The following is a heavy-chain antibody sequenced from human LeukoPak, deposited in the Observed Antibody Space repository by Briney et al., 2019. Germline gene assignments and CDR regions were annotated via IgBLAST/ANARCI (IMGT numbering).Heavy chain of an antibody. V-gene: IGHV4-59*12. D-gene: IGHD1-26*01. J-gene: IGHJ4*02. CDR1: GGSISSYY. CDR2: IYHSGST. Sequence: PSETLSLTCTVSGGSISSYYWSWIRQPPGKGLEWIGYIYHSGSTYYNPSLKSRVTISVDRSKNQFSLKLSSVTAADTAVYYCARESYGSYGPFDYWGQGTLVTVSS. CDR3: ARESYGSYGPFDY.